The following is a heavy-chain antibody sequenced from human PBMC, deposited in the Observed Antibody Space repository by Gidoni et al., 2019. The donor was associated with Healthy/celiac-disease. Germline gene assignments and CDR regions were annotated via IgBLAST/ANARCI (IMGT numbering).Heavy chain of an antibody. CDR1: GFTFSSYG. CDR3: AREYSSSWYLLFDY. V-gene: IGHV3-33*01. CDR2: IGYDGSNK. D-gene: IGHD6-13*01. Sequence: QVQLVESGGGVVQPGRSLRLSCAASGFTFSSYGMHWVRQSPGKGLEWVAVIGYDGSNKYYADSVKGRFTISRDNSKNTLYLQMNSLRAEDTAVYYCAREYSSSWYLLFDYWGQGTLVTVSS. J-gene: IGHJ4*02.